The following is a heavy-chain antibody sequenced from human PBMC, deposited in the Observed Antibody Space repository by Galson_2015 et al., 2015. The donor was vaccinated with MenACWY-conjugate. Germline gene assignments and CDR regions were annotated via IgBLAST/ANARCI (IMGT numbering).Heavy chain of an antibody. CDR1: GFTFSNYW. Sequence: SLRLSCAASGFTFSNYWMHWVRQVPGKGLVWVSRINSDGSTISYADSVKGRFTISRDNAKNTLYLQMNSLRAEDTAVYYCARGYAGYNPLDSWGQGTLVTVSS. CDR3: ARGYAGYNPLDS. CDR2: INSDGSTI. J-gene: IGHJ4*02. D-gene: IGHD5-24*01. V-gene: IGHV3-74*01.